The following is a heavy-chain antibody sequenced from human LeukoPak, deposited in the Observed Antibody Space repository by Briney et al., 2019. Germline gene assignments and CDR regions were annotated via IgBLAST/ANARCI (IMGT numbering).Heavy chain of an antibody. CDR2: LKNKACGGAT. CDR3: TTDRYYINFSGYSAFDI. V-gene: IGHV3-15*01. J-gene: IGHJ3*02. Sequence: SLRLLCAVWGYTLHNSWLMWVRRAPAKGWVGVGRLKNKACGGATVYTADYTAHVKGRFPSSRDGSKNTLLLQMNSLKTEDAAVYYCTTDRYYINFSGYSAFDIWGQGTTVTVSS. D-gene: IGHD3-9*01. CDR1: GYTLHNSW.